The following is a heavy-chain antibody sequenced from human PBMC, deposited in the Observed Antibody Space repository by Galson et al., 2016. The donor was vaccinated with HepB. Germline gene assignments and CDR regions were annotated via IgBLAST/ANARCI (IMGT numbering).Heavy chain of an antibody. CDR1: GFRFSDYW. V-gene: IGHV3-7*03. Sequence: SLRLSCAASGFRFSDYWMAWVRQPPGKGLEWVANIQPAGGETYYVGSVEGRFTITRDNAKNSLFLHLRGLRAEDTAMYYCVRDDDSWRQWGQGTQVAVSS. CDR2: IQPAGGET. J-gene: IGHJ4*02. D-gene: IGHD3-16*01. CDR3: VRDDDSWRQ.